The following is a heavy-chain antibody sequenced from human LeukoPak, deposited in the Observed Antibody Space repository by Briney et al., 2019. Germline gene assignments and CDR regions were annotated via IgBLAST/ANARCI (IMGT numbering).Heavy chain of an antibody. CDR3: ARAYSGSYNAGGY. V-gene: IGHV1-8*01. Sequence: ASVKVSCKASGYTFTSYDINWVRQATGQGLEWMGWMNPNSGNTGYAQKFQGRVTMTRNSSISTAYMELSSLRSEDTAVYYCARAYSGSYNAGGYWGQGTLVTVSS. J-gene: IGHJ4*02. D-gene: IGHD1-26*01. CDR1: GYTFTSYD. CDR2: MNPNSGNT.